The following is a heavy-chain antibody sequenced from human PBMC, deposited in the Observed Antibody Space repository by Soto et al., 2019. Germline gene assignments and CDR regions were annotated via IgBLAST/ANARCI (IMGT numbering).Heavy chain of an antibody. CDR1: GGSFSSYY. CDR2: INHSGST. Sequence: TLSLTSAVYGGSFSSYYWSWIRQPPGKELEWIGEINHSGSTNYNPSLKSRVTISVDTSKNQFSLKLSSVTAADTAVYYCARGRKYGGYSGYVSQLFFDYWGQGTLVTVSS. CDR3: ARGRKYGGYSGYVSQLFFDY. D-gene: IGHD5-12*01. V-gene: IGHV4-34*01. J-gene: IGHJ4*02.